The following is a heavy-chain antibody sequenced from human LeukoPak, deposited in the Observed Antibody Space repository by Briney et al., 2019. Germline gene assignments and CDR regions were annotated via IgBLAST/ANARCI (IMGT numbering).Heavy chain of an antibody. Sequence: SETLSLTCTVSGGSISSSSYYWGWIRQPPGKGLEWIGSIYYSGSTYYNPSLKSRVTISVDTSKNQFSLKLSSVTAADTAVYYCARENSGPDAFDIWGQGTMVTVSS. D-gene: IGHD3-10*01. CDR1: GGSISSSSYY. CDR3: ARENSGPDAFDI. V-gene: IGHV4-39*07. CDR2: IYYSGST. J-gene: IGHJ3*02.